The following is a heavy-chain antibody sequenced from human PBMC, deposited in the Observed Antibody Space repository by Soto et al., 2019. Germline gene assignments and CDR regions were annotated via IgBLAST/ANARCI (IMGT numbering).Heavy chain of an antibody. CDR2: IIPIFGTA. Sequence: QVQLVQSGAEVKKPGSSVKVSCKASGGTFSSYAISWVRQAPGQGLEWMGGIIPIFGTANYAQKFQGRVTITADESTITAYMELSSLSSEDTAVYYCARDPWRNNVWSSWFDPWGQGTLVTVSS. D-gene: IGHD3-16*01. V-gene: IGHV1-69*01. CDR3: ARDPWRNNVWSSWFDP. J-gene: IGHJ5*02. CDR1: GGTFSSYA.